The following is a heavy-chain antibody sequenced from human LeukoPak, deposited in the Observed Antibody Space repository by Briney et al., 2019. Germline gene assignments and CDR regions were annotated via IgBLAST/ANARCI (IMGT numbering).Heavy chain of an antibody. CDR2: IDSAGST. J-gene: IGHJ3*02. V-gene: IGHV3-66*01. Sequence: GGSLRLSCVASGFTVSSNYMSWVRQAPGKGLEWVSFIDSAGSTYYADSVKGRFTISRDNSKNTLYLQMNSLRAEDTALYYCARRERPGYSYARGTLDIWGQGTMVTVSS. CDR1: GFTVSSNY. D-gene: IGHD5-18*01. CDR3: ARRERPGYSYARGTLDI.